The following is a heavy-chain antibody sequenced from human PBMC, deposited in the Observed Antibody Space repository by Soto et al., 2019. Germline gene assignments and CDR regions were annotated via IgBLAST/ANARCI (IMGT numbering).Heavy chain of an antibody. Sequence: PGGSLRLSCAASGFTFSSYSMNWVRQAPGKGLEWVSYISSSSSTIYYADSVKGRFTISRDNAKNSLYLQMNSLRDGDTAVYYCARDLSYGQIWGQGTLVTVSS. CDR2: ISSSSSTI. J-gene: IGHJ4*02. CDR1: GFTFSSYS. V-gene: IGHV3-48*02. CDR3: ARDLSYGQI. D-gene: IGHD5-18*01.